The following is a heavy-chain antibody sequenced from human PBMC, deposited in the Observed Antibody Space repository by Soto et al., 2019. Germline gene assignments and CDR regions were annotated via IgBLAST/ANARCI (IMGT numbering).Heavy chain of an antibody. J-gene: IGHJ6*02. CDR2: IYYSGNT. Sequence: PSETLSLTCTVSGGSISSSSYYWGWIRQPPGKGLEWIGSIYYSGNTYYDPSLKSRVTISVDTSKNQFSLKLSSVTAADTAVYYCASSAAAGTTYGMDVWGQGTTVTVSS. CDR1: GGSISSSSYY. V-gene: IGHV4-39*01. D-gene: IGHD6-13*01. CDR3: ASSAAAGTTYGMDV.